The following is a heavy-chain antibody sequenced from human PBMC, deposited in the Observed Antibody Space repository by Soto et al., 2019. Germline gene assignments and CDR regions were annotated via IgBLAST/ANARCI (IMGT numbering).Heavy chain of an antibody. J-gene: IGHJ4*02. Sequence: QVQLVESGGGVVQPGRSLRLSCAASGFIFSSYGIHWVRQAPGKGLHWVAAVSYDGNDKYYADSVKGRFTISRDNSKNTLYLQMSSLRAEDTAVYYCAKGHYDTSGYYRFDSWGQGTLVTVSS. V-gene: IGHV3-30*18. CDR3: AKGHYDTSGYYRFDS. CDR2: VSYDGNDK. D-gene: IGHD3-22*01. CDR1: GFIFSSYG.